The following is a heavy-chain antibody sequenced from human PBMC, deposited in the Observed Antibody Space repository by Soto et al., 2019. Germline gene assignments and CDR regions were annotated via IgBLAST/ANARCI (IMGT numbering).Heavy chain of an antibody. Sequence: SETLSLTCTVSGGSISSGGYYWSWIRQHPGKGLEWIGYIYYSGSTYYNPSLKSRVTISVDTSKNQFSLKLSSVTAADTAVYYCARVGFGSGWSGYYGMDVWGQGTTVTVSS. CDR2: IYYSGST. V-gene: IGHV4-31*03. D-gene: IGHD6-19*01. CDR3: ARVGFGSGWSGYYGMDV. CDR1: GGSISSGGYY. J-gene: IGHJ6*02.